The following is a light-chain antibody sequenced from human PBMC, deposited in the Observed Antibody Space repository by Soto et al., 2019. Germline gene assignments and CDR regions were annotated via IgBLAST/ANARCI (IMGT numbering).Light chain of an antibody. CDR2: DAF. CDR1: QSVSSY. Sequence: VLRESPATPSVSPAGRDTIACGASQSVSSYLVWYQQKPGQAPRLLIFDAFNRATGIPARFSGSGSGTDFTLTISSLEPEDFAVYFCQQRSSWPLTIVGGTKVDI. V-gene: IGKV3-11*01. J-gene: IGKJ4*01. CDR3: QQRSSWPLT.